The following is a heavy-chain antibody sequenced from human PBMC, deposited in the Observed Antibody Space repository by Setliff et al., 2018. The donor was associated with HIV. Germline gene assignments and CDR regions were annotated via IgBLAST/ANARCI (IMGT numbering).Heavy chain of an antibody. D-gene: IGHD7-27*01. CDR2: VIPSAGDT. CDR1: GYTFRDYG. J-gene: IGHJ4*02. V-gene: IGHV1-18*01. Sequence: ASVKVSCKASGYTFRDYGISWVRQAPRQGLEWMGIVIPSAGDTNYAQNFQGRVTMTRDTSINTAYMELSRLRSDDTAVYYCARQLSNSLDYWGQGTLVTVSS. CDR3: ARQLSNSLDY.